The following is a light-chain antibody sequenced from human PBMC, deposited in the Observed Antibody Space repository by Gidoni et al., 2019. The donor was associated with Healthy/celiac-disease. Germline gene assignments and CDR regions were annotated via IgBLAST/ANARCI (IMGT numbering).Light chain of an antibody. CDR2: GAS. V-gene: IGKV3-20*01. Sequence: EIVLTQSPGTLSLSPGERATLSCRASQSVSSSYLAWYQQKPGQAPRRLIYGASSMATGIPDRFSGSGSGTDFTLTISRLEPEDFAVYYCQQYGSSPQGYTFXQXTKLEIK. J-gene: IGKJ2*01. CDR1: QSVSSSY. CDR3: QQYGSSPQGYT.